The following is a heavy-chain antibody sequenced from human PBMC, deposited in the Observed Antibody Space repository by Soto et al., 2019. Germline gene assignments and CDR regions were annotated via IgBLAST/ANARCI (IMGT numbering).Heavy chain of an antibody. D-gene: IGHD3-10*01. CDR3: AKVLWFGEWLNGMDV. Sequence: PGGSLRLSCAAYGFTFSSYAMSWVRQAPGKGLEWVSAISGSGGSTYYADSVKGRFTISRDNSKNTLYLQMNSLRAEDTAVYYCAKVLWFGEWLNGMDVWGQGTTVTVSS. V-gene: IGHV3-23*01. CDR1: GFTFSSYA. CDR2: ISGSGGST. J-gene: IGHJ6*02.